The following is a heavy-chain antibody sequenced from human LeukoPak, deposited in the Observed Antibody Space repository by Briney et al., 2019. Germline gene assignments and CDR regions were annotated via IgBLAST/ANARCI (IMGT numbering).Heavy chain of an antibody. J-gene: IGHJ4*02. V-gene: IGHV1-3*01. CDR2: INAGNGNT. CDR1: GYTFTSYA. Sequence: ASVKVSCKASGYTFTSYAMHWVRQAPGQRLEWMGWINAGNGNTKYSQKFLGRVTITRDTSASTAYMELSSLRSEDTAVYYCARTYYYGSGTTSPDADYWGQGTLVTVSS. CDR3: ARTYYYGSGTTSPDADY. D-gene: IGHD3-10*01.